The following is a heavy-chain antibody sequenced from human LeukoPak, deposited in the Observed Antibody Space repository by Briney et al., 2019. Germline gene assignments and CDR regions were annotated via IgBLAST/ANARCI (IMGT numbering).Heavy chain of an antibody. V-gene: IGHV3-30*02. Sequence: GGSLRLSCAASGFTFSSYGMRWVRQAPGKGLEWVAFIQYDGSNKYYADSVEGRITISRENSKNTLYLQMNSLRAEDTAVYYCATHYSGWYVAINAFDIWGQGTMVTVSS. J-gene: IGHJ3*02. CDR2: IQYDGSNK. CDR3: ATHYSGWYVAINAFDI. D-gene: IGHD6-19*01. CDR1: GFTFSSYG.